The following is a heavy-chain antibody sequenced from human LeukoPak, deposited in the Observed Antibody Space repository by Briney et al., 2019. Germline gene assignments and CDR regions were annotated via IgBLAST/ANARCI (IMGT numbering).Heavy chain of an antibody. CDR1: GLPFSSYA. Sequence: GSLRLSCAASGLPFSSYAMHWVRQAPGKGLEWVALASYDGSNEHYADSVKGRFTISRDNSKNTLYLQVNSLRAEDTAVYYCAKSRFSCIGNNCYSPDYWGQGTLVTVSS. D-gene: IGHD2-15*01. CDR2: ASYDGSNE. V-gene: IGHV3-30*18. J-gene: IGHJ4*02. CDR3: AKSRFSCIGNNCYSPDY.